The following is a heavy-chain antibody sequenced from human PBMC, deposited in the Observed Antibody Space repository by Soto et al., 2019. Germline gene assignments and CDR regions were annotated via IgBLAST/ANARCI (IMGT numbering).Heavy chain of an antibody. J-gene: IGHJ5*02. CDR2: INGDGSDI. Sequence: PGGSLRLSCGASGFDFSNYWMHWVRQAPGKGLVWVSRINGDGSDIKYADSVKGRFTISRDNAKNTVYLQMNSLRADDTAVYYCARDQTTGDWFDAWGQGALVTVSS. CDR3: ARDQTTGDWFDA. V-gene: IGHV3-74*03. D-gene: IGHD4-17*01. CDR1: GFDFSNYW.